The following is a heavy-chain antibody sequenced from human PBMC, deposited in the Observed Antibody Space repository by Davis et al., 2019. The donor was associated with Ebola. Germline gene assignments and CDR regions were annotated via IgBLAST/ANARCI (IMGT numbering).Heavy chain of an antibody. CDR1: GGSISSYY. CDR2: IYYSGST. D-gene: IGHD2-8*01. CDR3: HGVGYYYYGMDV. V-gene: IGHV4-59*01. J-gene: IGHJ6*02. Sequence: SETLSLTCTVSGGSISSYYWSRIRQPPGKGLEWIGYIYYSGSTNYNPSLKSRVTISVDTSKNQFSLKLSSVTAADTAVYYCHGVGYYYYGMDVWGQGTTVTVSS.